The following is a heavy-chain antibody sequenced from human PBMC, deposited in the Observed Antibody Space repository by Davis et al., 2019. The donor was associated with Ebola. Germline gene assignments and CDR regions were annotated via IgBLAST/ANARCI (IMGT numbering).Heavy chain of an antibody. CDR3: ARHGNSGHDSLLVNWFDP. Sequence: SETLSLTCTVSGGSISSSSYYWGWIRQPPGKGLEWIGSIYYSGSTYYNPSLKSRVTISVDTSKNQFSLKLSSVTAADTAVYYCARHGNSGHDSLLVNWFDPWGQGTLVTVSS. CDR2: IYYSGST. J-gene: IGHJ5*02. V-gene: IGHV4-39*01. CDR1: GGSISSSSYY. D-gene: IGHD5-12*01.